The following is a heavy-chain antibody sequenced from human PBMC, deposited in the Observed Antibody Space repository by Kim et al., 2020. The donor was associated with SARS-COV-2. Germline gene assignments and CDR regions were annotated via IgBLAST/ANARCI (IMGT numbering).Heavy chain of an antibody. CDR1: GFTFSSYS. CDR3: ARIANCSGGSCYMYYYYGMDV. J-gene: IGHJ6*02. Sequence: GGSLRLSCAASGFTFSSYSMNWVRQAPGKGLEWVSSISSSSSYIYYADSVKGRFTISRDNAKNSLYLQMNSLRAEDTAVYYCARIANCSGGSCYMYYYYGMDVWGQGTTVTVSS. CDR2: ISSSSSYI. D-gene: IGHD2-15*01. V-gene: IGHV3-21*01.